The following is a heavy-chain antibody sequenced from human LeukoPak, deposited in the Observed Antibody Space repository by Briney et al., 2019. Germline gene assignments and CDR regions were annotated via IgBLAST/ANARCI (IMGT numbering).Heavy chain of an antibody. J-gene: IGHJ4*02. CDR3: ARENSGYDYPYYFDY. CDR1: GYSISSGYY. D-gene: IGHD5-12*01. CDR2: IYQSGST. V-gene: IGHV4-38-2*02. Sequence: SETLSLTCTVSGYSISSGYYWGWIRQPPGKGLEWIGSIYQSGSTYINPSLKSRVTISVDTSKNQFSLKLSSVTAADTAVYYCARENSGYDYPYYFDYWGQGTLVTVSS.